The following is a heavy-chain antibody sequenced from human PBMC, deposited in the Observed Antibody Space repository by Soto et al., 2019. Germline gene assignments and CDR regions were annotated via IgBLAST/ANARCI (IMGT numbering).Heavy chain of an antibody. CDR1: RFTFSACA. Sequence: QVQLVESGGGVVQPGRSLRLSCAASRFTFSACAMHWVRQAPGKGLEWVAVISSDGSKKYYAESVRGRFTVSRDNSKNPLYLQMNSLRAEDTAVYHCARPYCTNAACYLYLYGVDVWGQGTTVTVSS. J-gene: IGHJ6*02. V-gene: IGHV3-30-3*01. CDR2: ISSDGSKK. CDR3: ARPYCTNAACYLYLYGVDV. D-gene: IGHD2-8*01.